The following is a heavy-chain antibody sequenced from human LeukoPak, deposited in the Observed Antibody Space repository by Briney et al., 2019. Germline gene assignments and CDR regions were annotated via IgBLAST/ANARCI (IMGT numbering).Heavy chain of an antibody. V-gene: IGHV4-59*11. Sequence: SETLSLTCTVSGGSISSHYWSWIRQPPGKGLEWIGYIYYSGSTNYNPSLKSRDTISVDTSKNQFSLKLSSVTAADTAVYYCARAGHCSSTSCSEINWFDPWGQGTLVTVSS. CDR3: ARAGHCSSTSCSEINWFDP. D-gene: IGHD2-2*01. CDR1: GGSISSHY. CDR2: IYYSGST. J-gene: IGHJ5*02.